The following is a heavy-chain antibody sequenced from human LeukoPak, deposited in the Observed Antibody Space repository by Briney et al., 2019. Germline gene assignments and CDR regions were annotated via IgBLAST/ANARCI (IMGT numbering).Heavy chain of an antibody. CDR2: IYPGDSDT. CDR1: GYSFTSSW. CDR3: ARIRDGYNSLFDC. J-gene: IGHJ4*02. Sequence: GESLKISCKGSGYSFTSSWIGWVRQLPGKGLEWMGIIYPGDSDTTYSPSFQGLVTMSADKSIRTAYLQWSSLKASDTAMYYCARIRDGYNSLFDCWGQGTLVTVSP. D-gene: IGHD5-24*01. V-gene: IGHV5-51*01.